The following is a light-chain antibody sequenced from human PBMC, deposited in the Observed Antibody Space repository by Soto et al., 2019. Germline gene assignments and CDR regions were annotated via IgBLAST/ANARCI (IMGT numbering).Light chain of an antibody. V-gene: IGLV2-14*01. CDR2: EVT. CDR3: SAYTTRSAV. J-gene: IGLJ1*01. CDR1: SSDVGGYHY. Sequence: QSVLTQPASVSGSPGQSITISCTGTSSDVGGYHYVSWYQQLPGKAPKLMIYEVTKRPSGVSNRFSGSKSDNTASLTISGLQAEDEADYYCSAYTTRSAVFGTWTKVTVL.